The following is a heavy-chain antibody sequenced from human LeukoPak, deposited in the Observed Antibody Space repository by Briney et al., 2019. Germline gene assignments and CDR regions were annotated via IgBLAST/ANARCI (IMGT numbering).Heavy chain of an antibody. CDR1: GSRFTSYW. Sequence: PGESLQISCKGSGSRFTSYWIAWVRQMPGKGLEWMGIIYPGDSDTRYSPSFQGQVTISADKSISTAYLQWSSLKASDTAMYYCARESYDSSGYFVDYWGQRTLVTVSS. D-gene: IGHD3-22*01. J-gene: IGHJ4*02. CDR3: ARESYDSSGYFVDY. CDR2: IYPGDSDT. V-gene: IGHV5-51*01.